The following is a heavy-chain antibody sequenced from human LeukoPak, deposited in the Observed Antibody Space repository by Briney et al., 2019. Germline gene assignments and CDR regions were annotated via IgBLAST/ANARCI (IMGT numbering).Heavy chain of an antibody. Sequence: PGGSLRLSCAASGFTFSSYAMHWVRQAPGKGLEWVAVISYDGSNKYYADSVKGRFTISRDNSKNTLYLQMNSLRAEDTAVYYCARDGWGDSNGLFDYWGQGTLVTVSS. CDR3: ARDGWGDSNGLFDY. J-gene: IGHJ4*02. CDR2: ISYDGSNK. D-gene: IGHD3-22*01. V-gene: IGHV3-30*01. CDR1: GFTFSSYA.